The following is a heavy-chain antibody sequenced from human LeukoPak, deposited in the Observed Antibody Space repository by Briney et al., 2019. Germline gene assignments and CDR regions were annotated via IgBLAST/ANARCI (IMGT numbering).Heavy chain of an antibody. J-gene: IGHJ5*02. D-gene: IGHD6-13*01. Sequence: SVKVSCKASGGTFNSNAFHWVRQAPGQGLEWMGGITPIFGSTKYAQKFQGRVTVTTDESTSTAYMELSDLRSDDTAVYYCARGRSGVPAVTYNWFDPWGQGTLVTVSS. V-gene: IGHV1-69*05. CDR1: GGTFNSNA. CDR3: ARGRSGVPAVTYNWFDP. CDR2: ITPIFGST.